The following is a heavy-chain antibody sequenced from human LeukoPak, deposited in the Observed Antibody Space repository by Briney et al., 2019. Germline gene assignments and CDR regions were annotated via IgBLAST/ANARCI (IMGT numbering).Heavy chain of an antibody. V-gene: IGHV4-59*01. Sequence: SETLSLTCTVSGGSISSYYWSWIRQPPGKGLEWIGYIYYSGSTNYNPSLKSRVTISVDTSKNQFSLKLSSVTAADTAVYYCARSPLGYCSGGSCYSGTDFDYWGQGTLVTVSS. CDR3: ARSPLGYCSGGSCYSGTDFDY. CDR2: IYYSGST. J-gene: IGHJ4*02. D-gene: IGHD2-15*01. CDR1: GGSISSYY.